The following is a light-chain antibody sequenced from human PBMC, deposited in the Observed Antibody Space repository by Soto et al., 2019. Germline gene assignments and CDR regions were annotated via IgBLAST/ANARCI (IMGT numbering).Light chain of an antibody. V-gene: IGKV3-20*01. CDR3: QQYGSSPWT. CDR1: QSVTSTH. Sequence: EIVLTQSPGTLSLSPGERATLSCRASQSVTSTHLAWYQQKPGQAPRLLIYGASSRATGIPDRFSGSGSGTGFTLTISRLEPEDLAVYYCQQYGSSPWTFGQGTKVELK. J-gene: IGKJ1*01. CDR2: GAS.